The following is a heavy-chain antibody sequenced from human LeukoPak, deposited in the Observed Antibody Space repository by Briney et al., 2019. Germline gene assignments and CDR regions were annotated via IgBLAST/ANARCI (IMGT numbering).Heavy chain of an antibody. CDR2: IGTTGDT. D-gene: IGHD4-23*01. Sequence: PGGSLRLSCAASGFSFSSYDMHWVRQATGKGLEWVSGIGTTGDTYYPGSVKGRFTISRENAKNYLYLQMNSLRAGDTAVYYCARGTDGGAFYYWGQGTLVSVSS. CDR3: ARGTDGGAFYY. J-gene: IGHJ4*02. CDR1: GFSFSSYD. V-gene: IGHV3-13*04.